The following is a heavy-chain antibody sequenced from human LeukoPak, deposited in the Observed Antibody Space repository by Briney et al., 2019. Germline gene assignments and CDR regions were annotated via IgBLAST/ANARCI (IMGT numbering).Heavy chain of an antibody. CDR1: VFTFSGSD. CDR3: ARDLEGGIAAAGNSGTDY. J-gene: IGHJ4*02. Sequence: PGGPLTLSCAASVFTFSGSDVLCVRQASGGALEWVGHIRSKRNSYATTYPVSVKGRFTISRDDSKNAAYLQMNSLRTEDTAVYYCARDLEGGIAAAGNSGTDYWGQGTLVTVSS. D-gene: IGHD6-13*01. V-gene: IGHV3-73*01. CDR2: IRSKRNSYAT.